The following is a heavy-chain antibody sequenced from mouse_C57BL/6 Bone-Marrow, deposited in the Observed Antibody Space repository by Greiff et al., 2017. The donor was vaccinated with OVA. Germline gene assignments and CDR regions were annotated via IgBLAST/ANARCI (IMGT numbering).Heavy chain of an antibody. CDR1: GFTFSSYA. D-gene: IGHD2-4*01. Sequence: EVKLVESGGGLVKPGGSLKLSCAASGFTFSSYAMSWVRQTPEKRLEWVATISDGGSYTYYPDNVKGRFTISRDNAKNNLYLQMSHLKSEDTAMYYCAREGDDYYFDYWGQGTTLTVSS. V-gene: IGHV5-4*01. CDR2: ISDGGSYT. J-gene: IGHJ2*01. CDR3: AREGDDYYFDY.